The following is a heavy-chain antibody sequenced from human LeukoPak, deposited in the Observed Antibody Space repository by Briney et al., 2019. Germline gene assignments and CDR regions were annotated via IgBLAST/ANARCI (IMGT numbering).Heavy chain of an antibody. J-gene: IGHJ4*02. CDR1: GYIFTNYW. CDR2: IYPGDSDP. V-gene: IGHV5-51*01. Sequence: GESLKISCKGFGYIFTNYWIGWVRQMPGKGLEWMGIIYPGDSDPRYSPSFQGQVTISADKSTTYLQWGSLRASDTAIYYCARHHNSYGRLDSWDQGTLVTVSP. D-gene: IGHD1-20*01. CDR3: ARHHNSYGRLDS.